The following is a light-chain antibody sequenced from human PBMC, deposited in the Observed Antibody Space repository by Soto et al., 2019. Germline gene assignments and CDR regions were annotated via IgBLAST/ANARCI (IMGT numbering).Light chain of an antibody. CDR3: SSYTTGNTYV. J-gene: IGLJ1*01. V-gene: IGLV2-14*01. CDR1: SSDVGVYNS. Sequence: QSVLTQPASVSGSPGQSITISCTGTSSDVGVYNSVSWYQQHPGKVPKLMIYDVSNRPSGLSNRFSGSKSGNTASLTISGLQAEDEADYYCSSYTTGNTYVFGSGTKLTFL. CDR2: DVS.